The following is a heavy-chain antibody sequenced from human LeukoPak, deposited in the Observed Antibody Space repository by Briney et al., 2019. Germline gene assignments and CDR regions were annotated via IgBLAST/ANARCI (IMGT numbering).Heavy chain of an antibody. CDR1: GSSISSGSDY. J-gene: IGHJ4*02. Sequence: PSQTLSLTCIVSGSSISSGSDYWTWIRQPAGKGLEWIGRIYTSGGTNYNPSLESRVTISLDTSKNQFSLKLSSVTATDTAVYYCARERLGYCNGAYCPFDNWGQGTLVTVSS. CDR3: ARERLGYCNGAYCPFDN. CDR2: IYTSGGT. V-gene: IGHV4-61*02. D-gene: IGHD2-15*01.